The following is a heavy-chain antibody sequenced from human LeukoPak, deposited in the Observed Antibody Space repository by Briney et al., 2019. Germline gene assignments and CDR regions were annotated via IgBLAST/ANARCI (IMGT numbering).Heavy chain of an antibody. CDR1: GFTFSGFA. D-gene: IGHD6-13*01. Sequence: PGGSLRLSCAASGFTFSGFAMHWVRQASGKGLEWVGRIRSKANSYATAYAASVKGRFTISRDDSKNTAYPQMNSLKTEDTAVYYCTRASIAAAGTYRHYYYGMDVWGQGTTVTVSS. CDR2: IRSKANSYAT. V-gene: IGHV3-73*01. CDR3: TRASIAAAGTYRHYYYGMDV. J-gene: IGHJ6*02.